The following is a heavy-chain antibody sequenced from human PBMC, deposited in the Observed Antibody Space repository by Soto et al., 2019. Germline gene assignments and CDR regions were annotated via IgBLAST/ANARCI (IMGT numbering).Heavy chain of an antibody. Sequence: GASVKVSCKASGYTFTSYAMHWVRQAPGQRLEWMGWINAGNGNTKYSQKFQGRVTISRDTSASTAYMELSSLRSEDTAVYYCARDYYDSSGSRVVDYWGQGTLVTVSS. CDR3: ARDYYDSSGSRVVDY. D-gene: IGHD3-22*01. J-gene: IGHJ4*02. V-gene: IGHV1-3*01. CDR2: INAGNGNT. CDR1: GYTFTSYA.